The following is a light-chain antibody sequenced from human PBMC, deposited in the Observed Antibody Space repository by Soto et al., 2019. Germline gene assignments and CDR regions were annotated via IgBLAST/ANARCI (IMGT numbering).Light chain of an antibody. Sequence: QSVLTQPASVSGSPGQSITISCTGTSSDVGGYNYVSWYQQHPGKAPKLMIYDVSNRPSGVSNRFSGSKSGNTASLTISGLQAEDEADYYCSSYTSSSTLVVFGVGTTLTVL. CDR3: SSYTSSSTLVV. CDR1: SSDVGGYNY. V-gene: IGLV2-14*01. J-gene: IGLJ2*01. CDR2: DVS.